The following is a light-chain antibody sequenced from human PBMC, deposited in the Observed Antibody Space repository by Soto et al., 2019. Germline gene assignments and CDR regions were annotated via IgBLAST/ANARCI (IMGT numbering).Light chain of an antibody. Sequence: EIALTQSPGTLSLSPGERATLSCRASQSVTANYLAWYQQKPGQAPRLLIYAASIGATGVPDRFSGSGSGTDFTLTISRLEPEDFAVYYCLQYGVPLWTFGQGTQVEIK. J-gene: IGKJ1*01. CDR2: AAS. V-gene: IGKV3-20*01. CDR1: QSVTANY. CDR3: LQYGVPLWT.